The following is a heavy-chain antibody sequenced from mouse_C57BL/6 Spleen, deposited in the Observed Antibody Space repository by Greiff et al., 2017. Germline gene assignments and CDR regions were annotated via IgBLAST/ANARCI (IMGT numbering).Heavy chain of an antibody. Sequence: QVQLQQSGAELMKPGASVKLSCKATGYTFTGYWIEWVKQRPGHGLEWIGEILPGSGSTNYNEKFKGKATFTADTSSNTAYMQLSSLTTEDSAIYYCARGGDYYGSSPYAMDYWGQGTSVTVSS. D-gene: IGHD1-1*01. V-gene: IGHV1-9*01. J-gene: IGHJ4*01. CDR2: ILPGSGST. CDR1: GYTFTGYW. CDR3: ARGGDYYGSSPYAMDY.